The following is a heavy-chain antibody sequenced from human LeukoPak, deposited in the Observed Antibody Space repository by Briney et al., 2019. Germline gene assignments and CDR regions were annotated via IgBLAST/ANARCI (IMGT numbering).Heavy chain of an antibody. D-gene: IGHD4-17*01. V-gene: IGHV3-21*01. Sequence: GGSLRPSCAASGFTFSTYNMNWVRQAPGKGLEWVSSISRSSTYIYYADALKGRFTISRDNAKNSLWLQMNSLRAEDTAVYYCARSMQVNGDYVWYYFDYWGQGTLVTVSS. CDR2: ISRSSTYI. J-gene: IGHJ4*02. CDR1: GFTFSTYN. CDR3: ARSMQVNGDYVWYYFDY.